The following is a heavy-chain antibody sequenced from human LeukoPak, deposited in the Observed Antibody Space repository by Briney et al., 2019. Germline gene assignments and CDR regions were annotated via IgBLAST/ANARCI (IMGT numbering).Heavy chain of an antibody. CDR2: IRGDGRTT. Sequence: GGSLRLSCAASGFTFGDYAMYWVRQAPGKGLEWVSLIRGDGRTTSYAGSVKGRFTISRDNSKNSLYLQMSSLRGEDTAMYYCAKDAVAGTWLHYWGQGTLVTVSS. D-gene: IGHD6-19*01. CDR1: GFTFGDYA. V-gene: IGHV3-43*02. CDR3: AKDAVAGTWLHY. J-gene: IGHJ4*02.